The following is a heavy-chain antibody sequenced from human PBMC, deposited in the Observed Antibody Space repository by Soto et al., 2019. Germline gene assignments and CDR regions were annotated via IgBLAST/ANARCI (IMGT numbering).Heavy chain of an antibody. CDR2: IYDRERG. CDR3: ARASSSSSAADY. V-gene: IGHV4-31*03. Sequence: QVQLQESGPGLVKPSQTLSLTCNDSGESISSGGYYCSWIRHHPRKGLEWIGYIYDRERGYYNPSLKSRVTISMDTSKNHFAMRLSSVTDADTAVYYCARASSSSSAADYWGQGTLVTVSS. CDR1: GESISSGGYY. D-gene: IGHD6-6*01. J-gene: IGHJ4*02.